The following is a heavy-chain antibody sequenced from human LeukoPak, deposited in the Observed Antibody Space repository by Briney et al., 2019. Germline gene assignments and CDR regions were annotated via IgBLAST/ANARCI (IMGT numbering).Heavy chain of an antibody. Sequence: SQTLSLTCAISGDSVSSNSAAWNWIRQSPSRGLEWLGRTYYRSKWYNDYAVSVKSRITINPDTSKNQFSLQLNSVTPEDTAVYYCAGGYDSSGYYSEEYYFDYWGQGTLVTVSS. CDR2: TYYRSKWYN. CDR1: GDSVSSNSAA. J-gene: IGHJ4*02. CDR3: AGGYDSSGYYSEEYYFDY. V-gene: IGHV6-1*01. D-gene: IGHD3-22*01.